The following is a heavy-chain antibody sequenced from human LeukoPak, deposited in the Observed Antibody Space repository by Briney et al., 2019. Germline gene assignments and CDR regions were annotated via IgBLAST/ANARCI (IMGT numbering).Heavy chain of an antibody. CDR1: GYTFTSYA. CDR2: IIPIFGTA. V-gene: IGHV1-69*13. Sequence: GASVKVSCKASGYTFTSYAISWVRQAPGQGLEWMGGIIPIFGTANYAQKFQGRVTITADESTSTAYMELSSLRSEDTAVYYCASRYCSGGDCYSWFDPWGQGTLVTVSS. D-gene: IGHD2-15*01. J-gene: IGHJ5*02. CDR3: ASRYCSGGDCYSWFDP.